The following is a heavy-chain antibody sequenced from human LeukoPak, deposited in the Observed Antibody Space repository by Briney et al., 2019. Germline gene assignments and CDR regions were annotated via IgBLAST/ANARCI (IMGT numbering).Heavy chain of an antibody. CDR3: AKRHLDESGYSGVDS. CDR1: GGSLDNYS. Sequence: GASVKVSCKASGGSLDNYSIEWVRQAPGQGLEWLGELIPLFRSTTYAHHLQGGVSLTADASTNTAYMEISSLRSEDTALYYSAKRHLDESGYSGVDSWGQGTRVTVST. D-gene: IGHD3-3*01. V-gene: IGHV1-69*01. CDR2: LIPLFRST. J-gene: IGHJ4*02.